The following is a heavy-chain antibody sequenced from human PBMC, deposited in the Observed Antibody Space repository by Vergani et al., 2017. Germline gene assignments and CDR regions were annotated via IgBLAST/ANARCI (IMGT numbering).Heavy chain of an antibody. D-gene: IGHD1-26*01. V-gene: IGHV1-18*04. CDR2: ISVYNGET. CDR1: GYTFRNYG. CDR3: ARDRGNSGDYNFDY. J-gene: IGHJ4*02. Sequence: QVQLVQSGAEVKKPGASVKVSCEGSGYTFRNYGISWVRQAPGEGLEWLGWISVYNGETKFAQKFQGRVTLTRDTSTETAYMEMGSLRSDDTAVYYCARDRGNSGDYNFDYWGQGTLVTVSS.